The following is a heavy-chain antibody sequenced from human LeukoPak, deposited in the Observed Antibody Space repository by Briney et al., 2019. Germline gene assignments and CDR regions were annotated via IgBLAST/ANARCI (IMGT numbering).Heavy chain of an antibody. CDR1: AYTFTGYY. D-gene: IGHD6-19*01. V-gene: IGHV1-2*02. CDR3: ARGGSGWYGYFDY. Sequence: ASVKVSCKASAYTFTGYYMHWVRQAPGQGLEWMGWINPYSGGTNYAQKFQGRVTMTRDTSISTAYMEVSRLRSDDTAVYYCARGGSGWYGYFDYWGQGTLVTVSS. CDR2: INPYSGGT. J-gene: IGHJ4*02.